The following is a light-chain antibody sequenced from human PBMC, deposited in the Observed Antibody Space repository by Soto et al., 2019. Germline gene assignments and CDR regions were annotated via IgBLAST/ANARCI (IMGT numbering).Light chain of an antibody. CDR3: AAWDDSLKAYV. CDR1: SSNIEIDT. Sequence: QSVLTQPPSASGTPGQRVTISCSGSSSNIEIDTVSWCQQIPGTAPKLLIYNGDQRPSGVPDRFSGSESGTSASLAISGLQPEDEADYYCAAWDDSLKAYVFGTGTKLTVL. J-gene: IGLJ1*01. CDR2: NGD. V-gene: IGLV1-44*01.